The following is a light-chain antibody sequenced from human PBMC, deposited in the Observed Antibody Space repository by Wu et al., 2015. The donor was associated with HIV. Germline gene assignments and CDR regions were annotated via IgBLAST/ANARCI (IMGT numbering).Light chain of an antibody. V-gene: IGKV1-33*01. J-gene: IGKJ4*01. Sequence: VGDXVTISCQASQDISDHLNWYQTESRESPKASDLRCIQFEAGVPSGLSGSGSGTNFTSTISSLQPEDIATYYCQQYENLPVTFGGGTKVEIK. CDR1: QDISDH. CDR3: QQYENLPVT. CDR2: CI.